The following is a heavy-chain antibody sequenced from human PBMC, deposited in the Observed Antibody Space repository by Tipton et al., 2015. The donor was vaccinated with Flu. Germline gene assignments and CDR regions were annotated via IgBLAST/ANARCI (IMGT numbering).Heavy chain of an antibody. CDR1: GGSISSYY. Sequence: TLSLTCTVSGGSISSYYWSWIRQPPGKGLEWIGYIYYSGSTNYNPSLKSRVTISVDTSKNQFSLKLSSVTAVDTAVYYCARDQNGSGKLDYWGQGTLVTVSS. CDR2: IYYSGST. D-gene: IGHD3-10*01. V-gene: IGHV4-59*01. CDR3: ARDQNGSGKLDY. J-gene: IGHJ4*02.